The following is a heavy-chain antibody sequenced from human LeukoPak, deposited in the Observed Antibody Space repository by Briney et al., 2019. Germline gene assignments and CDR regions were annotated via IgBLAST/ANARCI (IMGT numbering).Heavy chain of an antibody. Sequence: SETLSLTCTVSGGSISGYYWSWIRRPAGKGLEWIGRIHISKTTNNNPSLKSRVTMSLDTSKNQFSLRLSSVTAADTAVYYCAREMEARSSNAFDIWGQGTMVTVSS. J-gene: IGHJ3*02. D-gene: IGHD1-26*01. CDR1: GGSISGYY. CDR3: AREMEARSSNAFDI. V-gene: IGHV4-4*07. CDR2: IHISKTT.